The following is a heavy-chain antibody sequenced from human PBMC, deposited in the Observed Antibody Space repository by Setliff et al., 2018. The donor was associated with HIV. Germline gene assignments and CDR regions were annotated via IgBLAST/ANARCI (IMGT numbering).Heavy chain of an antibody. CDR2: IYTSGNT. V-gene: IGHV4-4*07. Sequence: SETLSLTCTVSGGSITSGAYYWSWIRQPAGKGLEWIGRIYTSGNTNYNPSLRGRVTMSVDTSKNHFSLRLSSVTAADTAVYYCARVHASGWNYFDYWGQGTLVTVSS. J-gene: IGHJ4*02. D-gene: IGHD6-19*01. CDR1: GGSITSGAYY. CDR3: ARVHASGWNYFDY.